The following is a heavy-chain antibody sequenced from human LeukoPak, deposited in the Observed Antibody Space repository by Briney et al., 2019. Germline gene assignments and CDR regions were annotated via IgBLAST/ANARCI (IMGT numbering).Heavy chain of an antibody. CDR3: ARVLKDGDSGWYSYNWFDP. V-gene: IGHV4-39*07. CDR1: GGSISSSSYY. CDR2: IYYSGST. D-gene: IGHD6-19*01. J-gene: IGHJ5*02. Sequence: PSETLSLTCTVSGGSISSSSYYWGWIRQPPGKGLEWIGSIYYSGSTYYNPSLKSRVTISVDTSKNQFSLKLSSVTAADTAVYYCARVLKDGDSGWYSYNWFDPWGQGTLVTVSS.